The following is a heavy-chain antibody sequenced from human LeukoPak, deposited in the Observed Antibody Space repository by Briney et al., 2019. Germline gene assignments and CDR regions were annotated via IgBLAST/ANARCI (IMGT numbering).Heavy chain of an antibody. CDR1: GYTFTRNP. V-gene: IGHV1-3*04. J-gene: IGHJ4*02. Sequence: ASVKVSCKPSGYTFTRNPIHWVRQAPGQSLEWVAWINTGNGDTKCSQKFQGRVSITRDKSASTVYMELTSPRFEDTAVYFCARDESDWGQGTLVTVSS. CDR2: INTGNGDT. CDR3: ARDESD.